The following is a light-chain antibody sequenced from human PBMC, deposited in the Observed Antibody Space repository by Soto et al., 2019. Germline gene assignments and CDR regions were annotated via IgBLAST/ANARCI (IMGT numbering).Light chain of an antibody. CDR1: DVGGYNY. Sequence: QSVLTQPRSVSGSPGQSVTISCTGSDVGGYNYVSWYQQHPGKAPKLMIYDVSKRPSGVPDRFSGSKSGNTASLTISGLQAEDEADYYCCSYAGSYPWVFGGGTKLTVL. V-gene: IGLV2-11*01. J-gene: IGLJ3*02. CDR3: CSYAGSYPWV. CDR2: DVS.